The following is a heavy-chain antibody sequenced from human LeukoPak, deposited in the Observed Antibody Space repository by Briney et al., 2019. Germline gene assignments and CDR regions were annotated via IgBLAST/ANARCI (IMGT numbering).Heavy chain of an antibody. D-gene: IGHD3-10*01. V-gene: IGHV3-33*01. J-gene: IGHJ4*02. Sequence: GGSLRLSCAASGFTFSSYGMHWVRQAPGKGLEWVAVIWYGGSNKYYADSVKGRFTISRDNSKNTLYLQMNSLRAEDTAVYYCAREGDGYYFDYWGQGTLVTVSS. CDR1: GFTFSSYG. CDR3: AREGDGYYFDY. CDR2: IWYGGSNK.